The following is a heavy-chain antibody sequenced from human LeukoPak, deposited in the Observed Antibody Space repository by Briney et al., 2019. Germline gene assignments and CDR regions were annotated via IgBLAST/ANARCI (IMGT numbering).Heavy chain of an antibody. CDR1: GGSISSSSYY. V-gene: IGHV4-39*01. D-gene: IGHD6-19*01. J-gene: IGHJ4*02. CDR2: IYYSGST. Sequence: SETLSLTCTVSGGSISSSSYYWGWIRQPPGKGLEWIGSIYYSGSTYYNPPLKSRVTISVDTSKNQFSLKLSSVTAADTAVYYCARQLPGAVAGSTPYWGQGTLVTVSS. CDR3: ARQLPGAVAGSTPY.